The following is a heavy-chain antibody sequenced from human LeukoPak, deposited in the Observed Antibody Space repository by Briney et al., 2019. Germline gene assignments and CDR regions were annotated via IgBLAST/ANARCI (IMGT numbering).Heavy chain of an antibody. CDR3: TRRGAASDAFDI. D-gene: IGHD3-16*01. Sequence: SGGSLRLSCAASGFTFNSYGIHWVRQAPGKGLEWVAFIRYDGSSKYYVDSVKGRFTISRDNAKNTLYLQMNSLRAEDTAVYYCTRRGAASDAFDIWGQGTMVTVSS. CDR2: IRYDGSSK. J-gene: IGHJ3*02. V-gene: IGHV3-30*02. CDR1: GFTFNSYG.